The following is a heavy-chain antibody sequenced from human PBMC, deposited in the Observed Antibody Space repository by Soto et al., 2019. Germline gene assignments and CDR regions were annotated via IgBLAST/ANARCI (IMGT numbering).Heavy chain of an antibody. CDR2: ISSNGGST. D-gene: IGHD3-10*01. Sequence: EVQLVESGGGLLQPGGSLRLSCAASGFTFSRYAMYWVRQAPGKGLEHVSAISSNGGSTYYANSVKGRFTISRDNSKNTLYLQMGSLRAEDMAVYYCARGTDYYGSGSYSFDYWGQGTLVTVSS. CDR1: GFTFSRYA. V-gene: IGHV3-64*01. CDR3: ARGTDYYGSGSYSFDY. J-gene: IGHJ4*02.